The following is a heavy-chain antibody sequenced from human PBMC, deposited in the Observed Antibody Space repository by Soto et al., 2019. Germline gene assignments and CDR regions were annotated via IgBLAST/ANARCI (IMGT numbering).Heavy chain of an antibody. CDR3: MRGPRDSSSGSGAY. V-gene: IGHV3-74*01. Sequence: GGSLRLSCEASGFVFKMYYMHWFRQVPGKGPEWVSRISDDGKITTYADSVKDRFTISRDNAKYTLYPHLDNLRGDDTGPYSCMRGPRDSSSGSGAYWGRGTQVIVSS. J-gene: IGHJ4*02. CDR1: GFVFKMYY. D-gene: IGHD3-10*01. CDR2: ISDDGKIT.